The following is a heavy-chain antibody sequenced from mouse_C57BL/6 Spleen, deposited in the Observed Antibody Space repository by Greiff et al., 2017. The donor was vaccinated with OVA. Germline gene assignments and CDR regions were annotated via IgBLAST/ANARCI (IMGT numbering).Heavy chain of an antibody. CDR2: IWTGGGT. V-gene: IGHV2-9-1*01. J-gene: IGHJ2*01. D-gene: IGHD2-4*01. CDR1: GFSLTSYA. Sequence: QVQLQQSGPGLVAPSQSLSITCTVSGFSLTSYAISWVRQPPGKGLEWLGVIWTGGGTNYNSALKSRLSISKDNSKSQVFLKMNSLQTDDTARYYCARERDYDAGDFDYWGQGTTLTVSS. CDR3: ARERDYDAGDFDY.